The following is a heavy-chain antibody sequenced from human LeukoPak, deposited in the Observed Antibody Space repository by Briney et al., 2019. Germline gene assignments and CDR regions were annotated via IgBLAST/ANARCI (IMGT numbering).Heavy chain of an antibody. V-gene: IGHV3-23*01. CDR3: AKSRSGNYYRSLGD. CDR1: GFTFSSYA. CDR2: ISGSGGNT. Sequence: GGSLRLSCAASGFTFSSYAMSWVRQAPGKGLEWVSVISGSGGNTYYADSVKGRFTISRDNSKNTLYLQVNSLRVEDTAVYYCAKSRSGNYYRSLGDWGQGTPVTVSS. D-gene: IGHD3-10*01. J-gene: IGHJ4*02.